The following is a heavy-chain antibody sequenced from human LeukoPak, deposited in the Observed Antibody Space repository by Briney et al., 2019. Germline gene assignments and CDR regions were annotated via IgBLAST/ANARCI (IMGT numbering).Heavy chain of an antibody. D-gene: IGHD3-3*01. V-gene: IGHV3-23*01. CDR3: AKTSLSDPSGHYYYMDV. Sequence: KTGGTLRLSCAASGFTFSNYDMSWVRQAPGKGLEWVSGVSGSGGSTYYADSVKGRFTISRDNSQNTVSLQVNNLRTEDTALYYCAKTSLSDPSGHYYYMDVWGKGTTVTVSS. J-gene: IGHJ6*03. CDR1: GFTFSNYD. CDR2: VSGSGGST.